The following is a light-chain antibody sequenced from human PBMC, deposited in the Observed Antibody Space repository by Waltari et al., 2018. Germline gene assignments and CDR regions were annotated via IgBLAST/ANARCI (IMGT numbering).Light chain of an antibody. CDR3: QHSEA. J-gene: IGKJ1*01. CDR2: DAA. V-gene: IGKV1-33*01. Sequence: VGDRVTITCQPSQDVINYINWYQQKPGKAPQLLIYDAATLKTGVPSRFSGRQSGTYFTLTISGLQPEDVGTYYCQHSEAFGQGTTVEI. CDR1: QDVINY.